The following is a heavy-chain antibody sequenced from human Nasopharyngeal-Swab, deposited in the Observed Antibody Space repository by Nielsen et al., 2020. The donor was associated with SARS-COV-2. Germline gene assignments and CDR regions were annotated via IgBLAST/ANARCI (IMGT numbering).Heavy chain of an antibody. CDR1: GYSFTRHW. D-gene: IGHD6-6*01. J-gene: IGHJ6*02. CDR2: MYPGYSDT. CDR3: ARQGGSDSSSDYYYYYYGMDV. V-gene: IGHV5-51*01. Sequence: GGSLRLPCKGSGYSFTRHWVVWLRQMPGKGLEWMGHMYPGYSDTRCSPSFQGQVTISADKSISTAYLQWSSLKASDTAMYYCARQGGSDSSSDYYYYYYGMDVWGQGTTVTVSS.